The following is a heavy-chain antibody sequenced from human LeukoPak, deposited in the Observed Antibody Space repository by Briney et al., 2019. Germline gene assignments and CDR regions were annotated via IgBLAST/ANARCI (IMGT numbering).Heavy chain of an antibody. Sequence: SETLSLTCAVFGGSFSGYYWTWIRQPPGRGLEWIGEINHSGSTNYNPSLESRVTISVDTSKNQFSLKLSSVTAADTAVYYCARGTAPAPGYWGQGSLVTVSS. V-gene: IGHV4-34*01. CDR3: ARGTAPAPGY. D-gene: IGHD2-21*02. CDR1: GGSFSGYY. CDR2: INHSGST. J-gene: IGHJ4*02.